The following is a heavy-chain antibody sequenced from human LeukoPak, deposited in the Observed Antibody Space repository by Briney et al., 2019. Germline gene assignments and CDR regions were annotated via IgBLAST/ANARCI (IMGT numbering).Heavy chain of an antibody. CDR1: GFTFSSYE. Sequence: PGGSLRLSCAASGFTFSSYEMNWVRQAPGKGLVWVSRINSDGSSTSYADSVKGRFTISRDNAKNTLYLQMNSLRAEDTAVYYCASLGKYDFWSGLDLASDYWGQGTLVTVSS. CDR2: INSDGSST. J-gene: IGHJ4*02. CDR3: ASLGKYDFWSGLDLASDY. V-gene: IGHV3-74*01. D-gene: IGHD3-3*01.